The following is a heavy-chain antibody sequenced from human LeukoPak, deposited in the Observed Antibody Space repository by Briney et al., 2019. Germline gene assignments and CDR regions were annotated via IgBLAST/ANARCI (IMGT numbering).Heavy chain of an antibody. D-gene: IGHD3-10*01. CDR3: ARIALHSDYYGSGSYSPNDY. CDR1: GYTFTGYY. Sequence: ASVKVSCKASGYTFTGYYMHWVRQAPGQGLEWMGWINPNSGGTNYAQKFQGRVAMTRDTSISTAYMELSRLRSDDTAVYYCARIALHSDYYGSGSYSPNDYWGQGTLVTVSS. V-gene: IGHV1-2*02. J-gene: IGHJ4*02. CDR2: INPNSGGT.